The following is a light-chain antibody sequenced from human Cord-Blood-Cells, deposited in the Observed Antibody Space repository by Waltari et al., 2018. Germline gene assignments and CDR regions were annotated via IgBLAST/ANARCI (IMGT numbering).Light chain of an antibody. CDR1: SSDVGGYNY. J-gene: IGLJ1*01. Sequence: QSALTQPASVSGSPGQSITISCTGTSSDVGGYNYVSWYQQHPGKAPKLMICDVSNRPSRVSTHFSGSKSGNTASLTISGLQAEDEADYYCSSYTSSSTPYVFGTGTKVTVL. CDR3: SSYTSSSTPYV. V-gene: IGLV2-14*03. CDR2: DVS.